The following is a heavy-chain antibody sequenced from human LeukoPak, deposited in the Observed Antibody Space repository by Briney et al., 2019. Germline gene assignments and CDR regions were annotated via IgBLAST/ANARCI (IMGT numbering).Heavy chain of an antibody. CDR1: GGSISNSY. Sequence: SSETLSLTCTVSGGSISNSYWSWIRQPPGKGLEWIGFFHDSESTNYNPSPKSQVSISLDTSKNQVSLWLSSVTAADTAVYYCARGDASGRPGIGFDFWGQGTLVTVSS. J-gene: IGHJ4*02. V-gene: IGHV4-59*01. D-gene: IGHD1-26*01. CDR2: FHDSEST. CDR3: ARGDASGRPGIGFDF.